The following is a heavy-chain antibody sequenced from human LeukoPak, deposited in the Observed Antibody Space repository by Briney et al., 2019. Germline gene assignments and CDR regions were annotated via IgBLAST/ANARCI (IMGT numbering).Heavy chain of an antibody. V-gene: IGHV3-73*01. CDR2: IRSKTNNYAT. D-gene: IGHD1-7*01. CDR3: TRRSGDNWNYGGNFDS. J-gene: IGHJ4*02. Sequence: PGGSLRLSCAASGFTFSGSALHWVRQASGKGLEWIGRIRSKTNNYATTYAASVTGRFTISRDDAENKAYLQMNSLKTEDTAVYYSTRRSGDNWNYGGNFDSWGQGTLVTVSS. CDR1: GFTFSGSA.